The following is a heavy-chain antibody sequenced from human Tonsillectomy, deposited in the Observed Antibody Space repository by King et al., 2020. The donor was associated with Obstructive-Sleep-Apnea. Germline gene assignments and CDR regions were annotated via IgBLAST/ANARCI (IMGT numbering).Heavy chain of an antibody. D-gene: IGHD6-13*01. CDR2: IYTGGST. CDR1: GFTVSGDY. J-gene: IGHJ2*01. CDR3: SWGFSLGTSSYFYL. Sequence: DVQLVESGGGLVQPGGSLRLSCAASGFTVSGDYMSWVRQAPGKGLEWVSVIYTGGSTYYADSVKGRFAISRDNSRNTRYLQMNSLSADDTAGYYCSWGFSLGTSSYFYLWGGGTLVIVSS. V-gene: IGHV3-66*01.